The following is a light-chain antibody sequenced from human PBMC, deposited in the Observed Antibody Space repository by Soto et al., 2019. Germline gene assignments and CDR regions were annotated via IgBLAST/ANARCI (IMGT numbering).Light chain of an antibody. J-gene: IGKJ1*01. CDR2: AAS. Sequence: EIGMTQSPATVSVSPGERATLSCMASQSVRNNLACYQQKPGLAPRLLIYAASTRATGIPARFNGNGSETEFTLTIDSLQSEDYALYYCQQYNKWPTWTFGQGTKVDIK. V-gene: IGKV3-15*01. CDR1: QSVRNN. CDR3: QQYNKWPTWT.